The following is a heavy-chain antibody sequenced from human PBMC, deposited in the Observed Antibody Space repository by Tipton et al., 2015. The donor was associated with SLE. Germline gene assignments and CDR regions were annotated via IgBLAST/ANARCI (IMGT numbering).Heavy chain of an antibody. CDR2: IWYDGSNK. CDR1: GFSFSAYG. V-gene: IGHV3-33*06. Sequence: SLRLSCAASGFSFSAYGMHWVRQAPGKGLEWVAFIWYDGSNKHYVESVEGRFTISRDNSKNTLYLQMNSLRDEDTATYYCVKEAESGEFLLDSWGQGILVTVSS. CDR3: VKEAESGEFLLDS. D-gene: IGHD3-10*01. J-gene: IGHJ4*02.